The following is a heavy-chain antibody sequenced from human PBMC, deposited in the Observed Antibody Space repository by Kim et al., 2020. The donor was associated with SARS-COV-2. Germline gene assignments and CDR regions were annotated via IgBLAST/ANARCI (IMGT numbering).Heavy chain of an antibody. CDR2: I. D-gene: IGHD3-10*01. J-gene: IGHJ4*02. CDR3: AKGLWFGDVKD. Sequence: IGYADSVKGRFTISRDNAKNSLYLQMNSLRAEDTALYYCAKGLWFGDVKDWGQGTLVTVSS. V-gene: IGHV3-9*01.